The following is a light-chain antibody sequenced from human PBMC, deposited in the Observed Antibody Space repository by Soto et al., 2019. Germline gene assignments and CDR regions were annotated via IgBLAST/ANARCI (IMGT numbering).Light chain of an antibody. Sequence: EIVLTQSPATLSLSPGERATISCRASQGVSSYLAWYQQKPGQAPRLLIYDASNMPTGIPARFSGSGSGTDFTLTLSSREPQDFAVDYCQQRSNWPPRFTFGPGTKVDIK. V-gene: IGKV3-11*01. CDR2: DAS. J-gene: IGKJ3*01. CDR3: QQRSNWPPRFT. CDR1: QGVSSY.